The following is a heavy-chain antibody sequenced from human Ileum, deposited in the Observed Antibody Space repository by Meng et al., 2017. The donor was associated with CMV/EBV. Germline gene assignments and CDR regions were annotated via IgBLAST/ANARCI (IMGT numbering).Heavy chain of an antibody. CDR3: ARADDSSGYCFDY. CDR2: IYTSGST. Sequence: VLLQEAAPVLVKPPETLSLPRTVSGGSISSYYWSWIRQPAGKGLEWIVRIYTSGSTNYNPSLKSRVTMSVDTSKNQFSLKLSSVTAADTAVYYCARADDSSGYCFDYWGQGTLVTVSS. D-gene: IGHD3-22*01. V-gene: IGHV4-4*07. CDR1: GGSISSYY. J-gene: IGHJ4*02.